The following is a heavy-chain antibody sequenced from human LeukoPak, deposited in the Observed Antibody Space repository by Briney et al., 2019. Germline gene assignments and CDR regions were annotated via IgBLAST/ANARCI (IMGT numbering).Heavy chain of an antibody. CDR3: SKAGDTNYYRYGDY. Sequence: PGGSLRLSCAASGFTFSSYGMHWVRQAPGKGLEWVAVISYDGSNKYYADSVKGRFTISRDNSKNTLYLQMNSLRGEDTALYYCSKAGDTNYYRYGDYWGQGTLVTVSS. CDR2: ISYDGSNK. D-gene: IGHD5-18*01. J-gene: IGHJ4*02. CDR1: GFTFSSYG. V-gene: IGHV3-30*18.